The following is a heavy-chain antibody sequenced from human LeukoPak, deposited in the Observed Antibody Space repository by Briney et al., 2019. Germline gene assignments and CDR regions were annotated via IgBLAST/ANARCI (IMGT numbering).Heavy chain of an antibody. Sequence: SETLSLTCTVSGGSISSYYWSWIRQPPGKGLEWIGSIYHSGSTYYNPSLKSRVTISVDTSKNQFSLKLSSVTAADTAVYYCARVVGSSWYYFDYWGQGTLVTVSS. D-gene: IGHD6-13*01. J-gene: IGHJ4*02. CDR1: GGSISSYY. V-gene: IGHV4-59*08. CDR2: IYHSGST. CDR3: ARVVGSSWYYFDY.